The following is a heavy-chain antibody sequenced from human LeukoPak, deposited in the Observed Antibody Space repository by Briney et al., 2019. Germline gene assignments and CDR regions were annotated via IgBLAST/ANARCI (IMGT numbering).Heavy chain of an antibody. CDR1: GYTFTGYY. CDR3: ARGPTVTTDY. D-gene: IGHD4-17*01. CDR2: ISPNTGGT. Sequence: GASVKVSCKASGYTFTGYYMHWVRQAPGQGLEWMGWISPNTGGTDYAQNFQGRVTMTRDTSISTAYMELSRLKSDDTAVYYCARGPTVTTDYWGQGTLVTVSS. J-gene: IGHJ4*02. V-gene: IGHV1-2*02.